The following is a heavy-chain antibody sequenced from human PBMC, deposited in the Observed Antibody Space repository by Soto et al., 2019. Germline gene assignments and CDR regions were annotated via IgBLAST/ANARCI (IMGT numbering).Heavy chain of an antibody. V-gene: IGHV1-2*02. CDR3: ARDPGYCSSTSCPAWDDY. CDR1: GYTFTVYY. CDR2: INPKSGGT. J-gene: IGHJ4*02. D-gene: IGHD2-2*01. Sequence: ASVKVSCKASGYTFTVYYIHWVRQAPGEGLEWMGWINPKSGGTMYPQKFQGRVTMTWDTSISTAYMALTRLRSEDTAVYYCARDPGYCSSTSCPAWDDYWGQGTLVTVSS.